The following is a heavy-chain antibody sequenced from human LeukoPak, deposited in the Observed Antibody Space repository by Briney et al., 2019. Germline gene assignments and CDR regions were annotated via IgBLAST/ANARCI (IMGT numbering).Heavy chain of an antibody. CDR3: ARVSDTSMVTPGFDS. Sequence: PGASVKVSCKTSGYNFNRYSITWVRQAPGQGLEWMGWVSTSNGATNYAEKFQGRVTMTTETVTKTAYLELRRLTSGDTAMYFCARVSDTSMVTPGFDSWGQGTLVTVS. V-gene: IGHV1-18*01. CDR1: GYNFNRYS. J-gene: IGHJ4*02. CDR2: VSTSNGAT. D-gene: IGHD5-18*01.